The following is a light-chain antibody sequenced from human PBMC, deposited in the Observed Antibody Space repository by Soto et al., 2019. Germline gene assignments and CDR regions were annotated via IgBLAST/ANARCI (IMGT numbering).Light chain of an antibody. Sequence: NFMLTQPHSVSESPGKTVIISCTRSSGSIASNYVQWYQQRPGSSPTTVIYANNQRPSGVPDRFSGSIDSSSTSASLTISELETEDEADYFCQSYDATNQVFGGGTKLTVL. CDR1: SGSIASNY. CDR2: ANN. CDR3: QSYDATNQV. V-gene: IGLV6-57*01. J-gene: IGLJ3*02.